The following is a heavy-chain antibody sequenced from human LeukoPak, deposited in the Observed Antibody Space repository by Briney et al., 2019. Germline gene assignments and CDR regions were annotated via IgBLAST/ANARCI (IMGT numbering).Heavy chain of an antibody. CDR1: GGSISSSSYY. J-gene: IGHJ4*02. CDR2: IYYSGST. CDR3: ARHQYYGSGGFRY. V-gene: IGHV4-39*01. Sequence: SETLSLTCTVSGGSISSSSYYWGWIRQPPGKGLEWIGSIYYSGSTNYNPSLKSRVTISVDTSKNQFSLKLSSVTAADTAVYYCARHQYYGSGGFRYWGQGTLVTVSS. D-gene: IGHD3-10*01.